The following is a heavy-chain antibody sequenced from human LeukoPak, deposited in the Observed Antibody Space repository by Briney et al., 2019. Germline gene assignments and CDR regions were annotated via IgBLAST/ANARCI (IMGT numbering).Heavy chain of an antibody. Sequence: GGSPRLSCAASGFTFSTHTMHWVRQAPGKGLEWVSYISSSSSTIYYADSVKGRFTISRDNAKKSLYLQMNSLRGDDTSVYYCARAKCSGGNCYRNDAFDIWGQGTMVTVSS. J-gene: IGHJ3*02. D-gene: IGHD2-15*01. CDR1: GFTFSTHT. CDR2: ISSSSSTI. CDR3: ARAKCSGGNCYRNDAFDI. V-gene: IGHV3-48*01.